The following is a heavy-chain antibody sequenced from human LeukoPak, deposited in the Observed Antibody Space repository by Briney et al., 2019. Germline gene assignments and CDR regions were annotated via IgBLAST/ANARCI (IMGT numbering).Heavy chain of an antibody. J-gene: IGHJ6*03. D-gene: IGHD2-15*01. CDR1: GGSISSSSYY. CDR2: IYYSGST. CDR3: ASGRADCSGGSCYEPYYYMDV. Sequence: SETLSLTCTVSGGSISSSSYYWGWIRQPPGKGLEWIGSIYYSGSTYYNPSLKSRVTISVDTSKNQFSLKLSSVTAADTAVYYCASGRADCSGGSCYEPYYYMDVWGKGTTVTVSS. V-gene: IGHV4-39*07.